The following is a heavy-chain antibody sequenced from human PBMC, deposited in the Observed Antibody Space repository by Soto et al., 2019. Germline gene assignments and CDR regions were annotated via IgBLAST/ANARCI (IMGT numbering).Heavy chain of an antibody. CDR3: ARQELDYSGSESYYSYLYGMDV. Sequence: QVQLVQSGAEVKKPGASVKVSCKASGYTFTGYYINWVRQAPGQGLEWMGWINPNSGGTNYALKFQGWVTMTRDTSISTAYMELNRLRSDDTAVYYCARQELDYSGSESYYSYLYGMDVWGQGTTVTVSS. D-gene: IGHD3-10*01. CDR2: INPNSGGT. V-gene: IGHV1-2*04. J-gene: IGHJ6*02. CDR1: GYTFTGYY.